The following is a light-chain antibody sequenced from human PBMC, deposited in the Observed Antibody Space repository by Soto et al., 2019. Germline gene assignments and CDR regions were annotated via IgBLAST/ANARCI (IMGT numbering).Light chain of an antibody. CDR2: KAS. Sequence: DIQMTQSPSTLSASVGDRVTITCRASESVNSWLAWYQQKPGRAPKLLIYKASNLESGVPSRFSGSGSGTEFTLTISSLQPDDFATYYCQQSYRTPTFGQGTRLEIK. CDR3: QQSYRTPT. V-gene: IGKV1-5*03. CDR1: ESVNSW. J-gene: IGKJ5*01.